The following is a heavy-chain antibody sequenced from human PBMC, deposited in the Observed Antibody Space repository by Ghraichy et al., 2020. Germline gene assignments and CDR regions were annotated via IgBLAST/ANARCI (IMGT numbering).Heavy chain of an antibody. D-gene: IGHD3-3*01. CDR3: ARESKNTYYDFWSGYYSHNWFDP. Sequence: GSLRLSCAASGFTFSSYAMHWVRQAPGKGLEWVAVISYDGSNKYYADSVKGRFTISRDNSKNTLYLQMNSLRAEDTAVYYCARESKNTYYDFWSGYYSHNWFDPWGQGTLVTVSS. J-gene: IGHJ5*02. V-gene: IGHV3-30-3*01. CDR2: ISYDGSNK. CDR1: GFTFSSYA.